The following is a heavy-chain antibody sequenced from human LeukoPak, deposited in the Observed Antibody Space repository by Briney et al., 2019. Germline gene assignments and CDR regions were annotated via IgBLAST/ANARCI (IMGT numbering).Heavy chain of an antibody. J-gene: IGHJ4*02. V-gene: IGHV1-18*01. CDR1: GYTFTTYG. Sequence: ASVKVSSKASGYTFTTYGISWVRQAPGQGLEWMRWITTYNDNTNYAQKLQGRVTMTTDTSTSTAYMELRSLRSDDTAVYYCASSHDSSGYYEATFDYWGRGTLVTVSS. CDR3: ASSHDSSGYYEATFDY. D-gene: IGHD3-22*01. CDR2: ITTYNDNT.